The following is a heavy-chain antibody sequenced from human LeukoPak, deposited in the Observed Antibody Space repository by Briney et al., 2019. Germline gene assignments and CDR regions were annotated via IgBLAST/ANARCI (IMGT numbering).Heavy chain of an antibody. D-gene: IGHD5-18*01. CDR3: AGEHGYSYGDNWFDP. CDR2: ISAYNGNT. V-gene: IGHV1-18*01. J-gene: IGHJ5*02. CDR1: GYTFTSYG. Sequence: ASVKVSCKASGYTFTSYGISWVRQAPGQGLEWMGWISAYNGNTNYAQKLQGRVTMTTDTSTSTAYMELRSLRSDDTAVYYCAGEHGYSYGDNWFDPWGQGTLVTVSS.